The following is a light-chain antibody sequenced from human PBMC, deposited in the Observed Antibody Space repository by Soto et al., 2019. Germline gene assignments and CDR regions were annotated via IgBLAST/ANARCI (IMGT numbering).Light chain of an antibody. Sequence: DIQMTQSPSSVSASIGDRVTISCRASQSSYKWLVWYQQKPGKAPKPLIYVASSLQSGVPSRFSGSGYGTDFTLTISSRQPEDSATYDCQQADSFTLTFGGGTKVEI. CDR2: VAS. CDR1: QSSYKW. CDR3: QQADSFTLT. V-gene: IGKV1-12*01. J-gene: IGKJ4*01.